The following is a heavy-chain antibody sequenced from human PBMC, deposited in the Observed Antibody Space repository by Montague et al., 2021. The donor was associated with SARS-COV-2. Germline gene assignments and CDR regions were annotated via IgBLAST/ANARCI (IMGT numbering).Heavy chain of an antibody. CDR2: ISWNSGST. D-gene: IGHD2-15*01. J-gene: IGHJ4*02. Sequence: SLRLSCAASGFTFDDYAMHWARQAPGKGLEWVSGISWNSGSTGYADSVKGRFTISRDNAKNSLYLQMNSLRAEDTALYYCAKEVGESPSFDYWGQGTLVTVFS. CDR3: AKEVGESPSFDY. CDR1: GFTFDDYA. V-gene: IGHV3-9*01.